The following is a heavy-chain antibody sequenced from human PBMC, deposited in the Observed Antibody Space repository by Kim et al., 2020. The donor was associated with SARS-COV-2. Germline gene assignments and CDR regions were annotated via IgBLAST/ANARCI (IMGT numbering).Heavy chain of an antibody. CDR1: GYTLTELS. Sequence: ASVKVSCKVSGYTLTELSMHWVRQAPGKGLEWMGGFDPEDGETIYAQKFQGRVTMTEDTSTDTAYMELSSLRSEDTAVYYCATANYGGNSGNFDYWGQGTLVTVSS. J-gene: IGHJ4*02. D-gene: IGHD4-17*01. V-gene: IGHV1-24*01. CDR3: ATANYGGNSGNFDY. CDR2: FDPEDGET.